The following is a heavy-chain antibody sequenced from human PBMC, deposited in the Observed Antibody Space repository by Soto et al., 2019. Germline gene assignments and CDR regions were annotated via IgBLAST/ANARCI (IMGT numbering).Heavy chain of an antibody. D-gene: IGHD6-13*01. CDR3: AVPGAGDFDY. V-gene: IGHV3-48*03. Sequence: PGGSLRLSCAASGFTFSSYEMNWVRQAPGKGLEWVSYISSSGGTIHNADSVKGRVTISIDKSKNQFSLRLTSMTAADTAVYYCAVPGAGDFDYWSQGTLVTVSS. J-gene: IGHJ4*02. CDR2: ISSSGGTI. CDR1: GFTFSSYE.